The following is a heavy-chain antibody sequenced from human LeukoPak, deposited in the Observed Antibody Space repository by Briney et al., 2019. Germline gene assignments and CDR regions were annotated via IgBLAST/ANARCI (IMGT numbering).Heavy chain of an antibody. V-gene: IGHV3-21*01. CDR1: GFTFSSYS. Sequence: GGSLGLSCAASGFTFSSYSMNWVRQAPGKGLEWVSSISSSSSHIYYADSVKGRFTISRDNAKNSLYLQMNSLRAEDTAVYYCARASRQSTVTTVYWGQGTLVTVSS. D-gene: IGHD4-17*01. J-gene: IGHJ4*02. CDR2: ISSSSSHI. CDR3: ARASRQSTVTTVY.